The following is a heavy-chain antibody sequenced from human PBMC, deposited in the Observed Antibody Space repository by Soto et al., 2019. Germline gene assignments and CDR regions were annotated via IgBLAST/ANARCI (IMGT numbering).Heavy chain of an antibody. V-gene: IGHV1-2*02. CDR3: ARDREYNWNYNWFDP. CDR1: GYTFTGYY. CDR2: INPNSGGT. D-gene: IGHD1-7*01. J-gene: IGHJ5*02. Sequence: ASVKVSCKASGYTFTGYYMHWVRQAPGQGLEWMGWINPNSGGTNYAQKLQGRVTMTTDTSTSTAYMELRSLRSDDTAVYYCARDREYNWNYNWFDPWGQGTLVTVSS.